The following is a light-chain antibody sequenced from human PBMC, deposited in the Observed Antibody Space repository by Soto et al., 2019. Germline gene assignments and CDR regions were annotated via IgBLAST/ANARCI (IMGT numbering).Light chain of an antibody. CDR1: QSISTE. V-gene: IGKV3-15*01. Sequence: EIVMTQSPATLSVSPGERATLSCRSSQSISTELAWYQQKPGQPPRLLNYSASTRATGVPARFTGSGSGSEFTLTISGLQSEDCAVYYCQQGHNWPLTFGQGTRREI. CDR3: QQGHNWPLT. CDR2: SAS. J-gene: IGKJ2*01.